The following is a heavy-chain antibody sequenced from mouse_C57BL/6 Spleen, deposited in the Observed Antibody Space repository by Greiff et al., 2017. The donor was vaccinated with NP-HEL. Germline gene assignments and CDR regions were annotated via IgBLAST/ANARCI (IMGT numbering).Heavy chain of an antibody. CDR1: GFNINDYY. CDR2: IDPGDGET. V-gene: IGHV14-2*01. J-gene: IGHJ4*01. D-gene: IGHD4-1*01. CDR3: ARAGTYAMDY. Sequence: EVQLQQSGAELVKPGASVKLSCTASGFNINDYYMHWVKQRTEQGLEWIGRIDPGDGETKYAAKSKGKATITADTSSNTAYLQLSSLRSEDTAVYYCARAGTYAMDYWGQGTSVTVSS.